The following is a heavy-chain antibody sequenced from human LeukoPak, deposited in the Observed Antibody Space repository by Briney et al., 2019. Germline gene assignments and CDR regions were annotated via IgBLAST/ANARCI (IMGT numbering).Heavy chain of an antibody. CDR1: GFTFSSCG. Sequence: GGSLRLSCAASGFTFSSCGMHWVRQAPGKGLEWVAVIWYDGSNKYYADSVKGRFTISRDNSKNTLYLQMNSLRAEDTAVYYCTKDNGAHSGSYFDPWGQGTLVTVSS. J-gene: IGHJ4*02. V-gene: IGHV3-33*06. CDR2: IWYDGSNK. CDR3: TKDNGAHSGSYFDP. D-gene: IGHD1-26*01.